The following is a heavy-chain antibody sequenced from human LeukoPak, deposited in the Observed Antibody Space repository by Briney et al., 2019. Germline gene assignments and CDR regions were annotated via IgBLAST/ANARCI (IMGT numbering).Heavy chain of an antibody. CDR1: GGSLSSYY. CDR2: TYHSGRT. Sequence: PSETLSLTCTVSGGSLSSYYWGWIRQPPGKGLEWIGNTYHSGRTYSNPSLKSRVTISVGTSKNQFSLKLTSVTAADTAVYYCARAKGYCSGNTCDSPFDSWGQGTLATVSS. J-gene: IGHJ4*02. CDR3: ARAKGYCSGNTCDSPFDS. V-gene: IGHV4-59*08. D-gene: IGHD2-15*01.